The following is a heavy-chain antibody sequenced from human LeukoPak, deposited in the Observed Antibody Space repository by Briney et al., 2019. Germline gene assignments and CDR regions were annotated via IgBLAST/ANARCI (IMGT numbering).Heavy chain of an antibody. J-gene: IGHJ5*02. D-gene: IGHD1-7*01. Sequence: GASVRVSCKASGGTFSSYGISWVRQAPGQGLEWMGGIIPIFGTANYAQKFQGRVTITADESTSTAYMELSSLRSEDTAVYYCARDGNWNYHPFDPWGQGTLVTVSS. CDR2: IIPIFGTA. V-gene: IGHV1-69*13. CDR3: ARDGNWNYHPFDP. CDR1: GGTFSSYG.